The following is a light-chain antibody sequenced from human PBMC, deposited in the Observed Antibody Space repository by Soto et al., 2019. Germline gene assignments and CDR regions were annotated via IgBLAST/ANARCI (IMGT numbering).Light chain of an antibody. V-gene: IGLV2-14*03. CDR3: NAYTSSSTYV. J-gene: IGLJ1*01. Sequence: QSALTQPASVSGSHGQSIAISCTGTSSDVGGYNYVTWYQQHPGKAPKLMIYDVSNRPSGVSDRFSGSKSGNTASLTISGLQAEDEGDYYCNAYTSSSTYVFGTWTQLTVL. CDR2: DVS. CDR1: SSDVGGYNY.